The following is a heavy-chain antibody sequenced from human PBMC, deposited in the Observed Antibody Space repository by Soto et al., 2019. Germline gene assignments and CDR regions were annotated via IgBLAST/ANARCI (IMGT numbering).Heavy chain of an antibody. Sequence: EVQLVESGGGLVKPGGSLRLSCAASGFTFSSYSMNWVRQAPGKGLEWVSSISSSSSYIYYADSVKGRFTISRDNAKNSLFLQMNSLRAEDTAVYYCTRDGYYDYIWGSYRHYYYYYMDVWGKGTTVTVSS. V-gene: IGHV3-21*01. CDR2: ISSSSSYI. J-gene: IGHJ6*03. CDR1: GFTFSSYS. CDR3: TRDGYYDYIWGSYRHYYYYYMDV. D-gene: IGHD3-16*02.